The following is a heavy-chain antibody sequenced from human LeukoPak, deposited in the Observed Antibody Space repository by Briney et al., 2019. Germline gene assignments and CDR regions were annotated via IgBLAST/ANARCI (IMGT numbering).Heavy chain of an antibody. CDR2: INHSGST. CDR1: GGSFSGYY. J-gene: IGHJ5*02. CDR3: ARGRHNWNYVPRYNWFDP. V-gene: IGHV4-34*01. Sequence: SETLSLTCAVYGGSFSGYYWSWIRQPPGKGLEWIGEINHSGSTNYNPSLKSRVTISVDTSKNQFSLKLSSVTAADTAVYYCARGRHNWNYVPRYNWFDPWGQGTLVTVSS. D-gene: IGHD1-7*01.